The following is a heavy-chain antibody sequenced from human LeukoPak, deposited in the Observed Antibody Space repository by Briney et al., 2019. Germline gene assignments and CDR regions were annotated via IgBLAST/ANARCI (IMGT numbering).Heavy chain of an antibody. J-gene: IGHJ4*02. CDR3: ARDGDDY. CDR1: GFTFSSYA. V-gene: IGHV3-30-3*01. Sequence: PGGSLRLSCAASGFTFSSYAMHWVRQAPGKGLEWVAVISYDGSNKYYADSVKGRFTISRDNSKNTLYLQMNSLRAEDTAVYYCARDGDDYWGQGTLVTVSS. CDR2: ISYDGSNK. D-gene: IGHD7-27*01.